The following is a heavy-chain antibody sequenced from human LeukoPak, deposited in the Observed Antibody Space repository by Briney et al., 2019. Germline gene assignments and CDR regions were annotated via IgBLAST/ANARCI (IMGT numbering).Heavy chain of an antibody. CDR3: ARHSRVAWFDP. V-gene: IGHV5-51*01. J-gene: IGHJ5*02. CDR2: IYPGDSDT. CDR1: GYSFTTYW. Sequence: GESLKISCRGSGYSFTTYWIGCVRQMPGKGLEWMGIIYPGDSDTRYSPSFQGQVTISADKSISTAYLQWSSLKASDTAMYYCARHSRVAWFDPWGQGTLVTVSS.